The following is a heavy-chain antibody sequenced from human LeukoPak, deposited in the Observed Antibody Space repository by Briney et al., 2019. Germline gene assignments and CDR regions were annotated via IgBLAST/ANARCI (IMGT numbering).Heavy chain of an antibody. J-gene: IGHJ6*03. D-gene: IGHD1-14*01. Sequence: SETLSLTCAVSGYSISSGYYWGWIRQPPGKGLEGIGSIYHSGSTYYNPSLKSRVTISVDTSKNQFSLKLSSVTAADTAVYYCARHAGYYYYMDVWGKGTTVTVSS. V-gene: IGHV4-38-2*01. CDR1: GYSISSGYY. CDR3: ARHAGYYYYMDV. CDR2: IYHSGST.